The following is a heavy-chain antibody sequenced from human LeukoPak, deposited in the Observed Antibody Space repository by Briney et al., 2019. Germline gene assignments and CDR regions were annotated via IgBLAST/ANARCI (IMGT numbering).Heavy chain of an antibody. Sequence: GGSLRLSCTASGFTFGDYAMSWFRQAPGKGLEWVGFIRSKAYGGTTEYAASVKGRFTISRDDSKSIAYLQMNSLKTEDTAVYYCTRDRRRLYSGYEAPARWGQGTLATVSS. CDR2: IRSKAYGGTT. D-gene: IGHD5-12*01. J-gene: IGHJ4*02. CDR3: TRDRRRLYSGYEAPAR. V-gene: IGHV3-49*03. CDR1: GFTFGDYA.